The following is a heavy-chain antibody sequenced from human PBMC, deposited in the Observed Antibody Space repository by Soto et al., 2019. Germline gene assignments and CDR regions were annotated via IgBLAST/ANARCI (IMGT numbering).Heavy chain of an antibody. Sequence: GGSLRLSCAASGFTFSSYWMSWVRQAPGKGLEWVANIKQDGSEKYYVDSVKGRFTISRDNAKNSLYLQMNNLRAEDTAVYYCATAGYGNWFDPWGQGTLVTVSS. CDR2: IKQDGSEK. CDR1: GFTFSSYW. J-gene: IGHJ5*02. D-gene: IGHD5-18*01. CDR3: ATAGYGNWFDP. V-gene: IGHV3-7*04.